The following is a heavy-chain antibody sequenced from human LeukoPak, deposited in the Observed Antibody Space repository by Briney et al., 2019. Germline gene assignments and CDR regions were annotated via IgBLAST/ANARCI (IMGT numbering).Heavy chain of an antibody. CDR1: GFTVSSNY. V-gene: IGHV3-53*04. J-gene: IGHJ3*02. CDR2: IYSGGST. Sequence: GGSLRLSCAASGFTVSSNYMSWVRQAPGKGLEWVSVIYSGGSTYYADSVKGRFTISRHNSKNTLYLQMNSLRAEDTAVYYCASQYYDILTGSPTHAFDIWGQGTMVTVSS. D-gene: IGHD3-9*01. CDR3: ASQYYDILTGSPTHAFDI.